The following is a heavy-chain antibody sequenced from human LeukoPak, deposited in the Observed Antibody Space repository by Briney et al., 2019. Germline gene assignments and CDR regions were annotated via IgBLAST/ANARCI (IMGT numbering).Heavy chain of an antibody. V-gene: IGHV1-2*02. D-gene: IGHD3-22*01. CDR2: TNPNSGGT. J-gene: IGHJ3*02. CDR1: GYTFTGYY. CDR3: AREYYDSSALGGAFDI. Sequence: ASVKVSCKASGYTFTGYYMHWVRQAPGQGLEWMGWTNPNSGGTNHAQKFQGRVTMTRDTSISTAYMELSRLRSDDTAVYYCAREYYDSSALGGAFDIWGQGTMVTVSS.